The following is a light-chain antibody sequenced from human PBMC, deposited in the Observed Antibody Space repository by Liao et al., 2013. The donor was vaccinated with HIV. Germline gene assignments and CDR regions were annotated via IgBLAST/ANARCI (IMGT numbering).Light chain of an antibody. CDR2: YDS. Sequence: SYVLTQPPSVSVAPGKTANITCGGNNIGSKSVHWYQLKPGQAPVLVIYYDSDRPSGIPERFSGSNSGNTATLTISRVEAGDEADYYCQVWDSSSDHPGVFGGGTKLTVL. J-gene: IGLJ2*01. V-gene: IGLV3-21*01. CDR3: QVWDSSSDHPGV. CDR1: NIGSKS.